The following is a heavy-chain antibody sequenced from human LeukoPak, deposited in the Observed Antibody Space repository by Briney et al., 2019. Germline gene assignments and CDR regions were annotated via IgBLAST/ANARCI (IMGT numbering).Heavy chain of an antibody. J-gene: IGHJ3*02. CDR3: ARLIQPQGAFDI. D-gene: IGHD3-16*01. V-gene: IGHV3-53*01. Sequence: PGGSLRLSCAASGFTVSSNYMNWVRQAPGEGLEWVAVLYSAGNTFYADSVKGRFTISRDNSKNTLYLQMNSLRAEDTALYYCARLIQPQGAFDIWGQGTMVTVSS. CDR2: LYSAGNT. CDR1: GFTVSSNY.